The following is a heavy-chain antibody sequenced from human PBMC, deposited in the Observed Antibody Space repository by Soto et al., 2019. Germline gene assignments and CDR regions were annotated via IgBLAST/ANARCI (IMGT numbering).Heavy chain of an antibody. CDR2: IYHGVST. V-gene: IGHV4-38-2*01. D-gene: IGHD3-22*01. CDR3: ARLWPWVPYYYDSSPYTFEKWFDP. CDR1: GYSISSGDY. Sequence: PSETLSLTGAVSGYSISSGDYWGWLRQPPGKGLEWIGSIYHGVSTYYNPSLNSRVTLSIDMTNNHVSLILNSVTAADTAVYYCARLWPWVPYYYDSSPYTFEKWFDPWGQGTLVTFSS. J-gene: IGHJ5*02.